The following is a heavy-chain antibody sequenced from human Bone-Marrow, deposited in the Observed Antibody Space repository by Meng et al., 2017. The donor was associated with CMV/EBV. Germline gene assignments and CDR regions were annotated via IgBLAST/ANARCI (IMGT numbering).Heavy chain of an antibody. CDR2: ISYDGSNK. D-gene: IGHD1-14*01. V-gene: IGHV3-30*04. CDR1: GLSFSSYA. J-gene: IGHJ3*02. Sequence: GGSLRLSCAASGLSFSSYAMYWVRQAPGKGLEWVAVISYDGSNKYYADSVKGRFTISRDNSKNTLYLQMNSLRAEDTAVYYCARYHQLGAFDIWGQGTMVTVSS. CDR3: ARYHQLGAFDI.